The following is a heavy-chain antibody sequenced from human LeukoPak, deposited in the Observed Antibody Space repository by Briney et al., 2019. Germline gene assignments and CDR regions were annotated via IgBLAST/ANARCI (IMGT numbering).Heavy chain of an antibody. CDR3: ARVRRPYYYDSSNFDY. V-gene: IGHV3-48*01. D-gene: IGHD3-22*01. Sequence: GGSLRLSCAASGFTFSSYSMNWVRQAPGKGLEWVSYISSSSSTIYYADSVKGRFTISRDNAKNSLYLQMNSLRAEDTAVYYCARVRRPYYYDSSNFDYWGQGTLVTVSS. J-gene: IGHJ4*02. CDR1: GFTFSSYS. CDR2: ISSSSSTI.